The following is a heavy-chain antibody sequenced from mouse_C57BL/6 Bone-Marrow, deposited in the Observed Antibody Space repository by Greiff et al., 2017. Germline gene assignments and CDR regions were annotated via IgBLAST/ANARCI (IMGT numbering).Heavy chain of an antibody. CDR2: FHPYNDDT. CDR3: AIGDNYRGYDLDY. CDR1: GYTFTTYP. D-gene: IGHD2-14*01. Sequence: VQLQESGAELVKPGASVKMSCKASGYTFTTYPIEWMKQNHGKSLEWIGNFHPYNDDTTYTEKFKGKATLTVEKTSSTVYLDLSRLTSDDSAVYDCAIGDNYRGYDLDYWGQGTTLTVSS. J-gene: IGHJ2*01. V-gene: IGHV1-47*01.